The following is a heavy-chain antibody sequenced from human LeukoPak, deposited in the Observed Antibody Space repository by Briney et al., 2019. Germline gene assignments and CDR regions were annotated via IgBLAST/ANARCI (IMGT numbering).Heavy chain of an antibody. J-gene: IGHJ4*02. D-gene: IGHD3-22*01. CDR2: ISSSSTYI. CDR3: ASIRADYYDSTGYPQTVDY. V-gene: IGHV3-21*01. CDR1: GFTFSSYS. Sequence: PGGSLRLSCAASGFTFSSYSMNWVRQAPGKGLEWVPSISSSSTYIYYADSVKGRFTISRDNAKNSLYLQMNSLRAEDTAVYYCASIRADYYDSTGYPQTVDYWGQGTLVTVPS.